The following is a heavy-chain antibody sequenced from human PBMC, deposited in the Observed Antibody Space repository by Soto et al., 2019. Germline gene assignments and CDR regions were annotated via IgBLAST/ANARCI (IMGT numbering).Heavy chain of an antibody. CDR3: ARPLCSSTRCGPYFFDS. J-gene: IGHJ4*02. V-gene: IGHV1-8*01. CDR1: GYTFTSND. CDR2: MNPDNGKT. Sequence: QVQLVQSGAEVKKPGASVKVSCKASGYTFTSNDINWVRQAPGQGPEWMGWMNPDNGKTGFAQKFQGRITMTRNTSMSTAYRELSSLRSDDTAVYFCARPLCSSTRCGPYFFDSGGQGSLVTVSS. D-gene: IGHD2-2*01.